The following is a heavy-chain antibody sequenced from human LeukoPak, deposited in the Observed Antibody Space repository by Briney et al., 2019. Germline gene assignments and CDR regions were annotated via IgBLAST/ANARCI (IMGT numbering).Heavy chain of an antibody. CDR1: GYTFTSYA. D-gene: IGHD2-2*01. Sequence: GASVKVSCKASGYTFTSYAMNWVRQAPGQGLEWMGWINTNTGNPTYAQGFTGRFVFSLDTSVSTAYLQISSLKAEDTAVYYCAGLPYYYCSSTSCQQDYWGQGTLVTVSS. CDR3: AGLPYYYCSSTSCQQDY. CDR2: INTNTGNP. V-gene: IGHV7-4-1*02. J-gene: IGHJ4*02.